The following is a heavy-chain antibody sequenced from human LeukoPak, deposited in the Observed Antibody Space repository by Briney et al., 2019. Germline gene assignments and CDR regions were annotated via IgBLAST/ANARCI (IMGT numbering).Heavy chain of an antibody. CDR2: ISGSGGNT. CDR1: GFTFSNYP. J-gene: IGHJ4*02. V-gene: IGHV3-23*01. Sequence: PGGSLRLSCAASGFTFSNYPMSWVRQTPGKGLEWVSGISGSGGNTFYADSVKGRFTISRDNSKNTLYLQMSRLRAEDTAVYYCAKDRFDGLDYWGQGTLVTVSS. D-gene: IGHD3-9*01. CDR3: AKDRFDGLDY.